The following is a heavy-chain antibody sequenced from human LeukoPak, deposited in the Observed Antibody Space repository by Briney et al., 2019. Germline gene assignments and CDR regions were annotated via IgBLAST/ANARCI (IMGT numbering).Heavy chain of an antibody. D-gene: IGHD1-26*01. CDR1: GGSISSYY. V-gene: IGHV4-59*08. J-gene: IGHJ5*02. Sequence: SETLSLTCTVSGGSISSYYWSWIRQPPGKGLEWIGYIYYSGSTNYNPSLKSRVTISVDTSKNQFSLKLSSVTAADTAVYYCARLVGAKYNWFDPWGQGTLVTVSS. CDR3: ARLVGAKYNWFDP. CDR2: IYYSGST.